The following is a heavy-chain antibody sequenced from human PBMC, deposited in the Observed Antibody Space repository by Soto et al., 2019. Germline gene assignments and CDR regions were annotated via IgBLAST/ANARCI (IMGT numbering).Heavy chain of an antibody. D-gene: IGHD2-2*01. J-gene: IGHJ6*02. CDR1: GFMFSSFA. CDR2: TRSNGEHT. V-gene: IGHV3-23*01. Sequence: LRLSCAGSGFMFSSFAMTWVRQAPGKGLEWVSTTRSNGEHTYYADSVKGRFTVSRDNSKNTLFLEMSSLRAEDSAIYYCAKDSKSVSVSAARVYGMDVWGQGTTVTVSS. CDR3: AKDSKSVSVSAARVYGMDV.